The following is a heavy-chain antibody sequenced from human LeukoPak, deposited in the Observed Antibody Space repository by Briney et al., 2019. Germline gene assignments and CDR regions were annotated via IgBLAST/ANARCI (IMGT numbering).Heavy chain of an antibody. CDR1: GFTFSDCD. V-gene: IGHV3-21*01. CDR2: ISSSSSYI. D-gene: IGHD5-18*01. J-gene: IGHJ4*02. CDR3: ARGGTAMAKIFDY. Sequence: GGSLRLSCTASGFTFSDCDMNWVRQAPGKGLEWVSSISSSSSYIYYADSVKGRFTISRDNAKNSLYLQMNSLRAEDTAVYYCARGGTAMAKIFDYWGQGTLVTVSS.